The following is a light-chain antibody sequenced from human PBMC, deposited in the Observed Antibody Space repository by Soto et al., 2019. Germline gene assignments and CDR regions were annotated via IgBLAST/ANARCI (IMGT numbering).Light chain of an antibody. CDR1: SSDVGGYDF. J-gene: IGLJ1*01. CDR3: SSYTSISTYV. Sequence: QSVLTQLASVSGSPGQSITISCTGTSSDVGGYDFVSWYQHHPGKAPRLMIYDVSHRPSGVSDRFSASKSGNTASLTISGLLAEDEADYYCSSYTSISTYVFGTGTKVTVL. CDR2: DVS. V-gene: IGLV2-14*03.